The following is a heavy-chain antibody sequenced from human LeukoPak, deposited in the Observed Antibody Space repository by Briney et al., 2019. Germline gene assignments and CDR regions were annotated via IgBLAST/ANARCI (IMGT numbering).Heavy chain of an antibody. CDR1: GYTFTSYA. CDR2: INAGHGNT. Sequence: ASVKVSCKASGYTFTSYAIQWVRQAPGQRLEWMGWINAGHGNTKYSQKFQGRVTITRDTSASTAYMELSSLRSEDTAVYYCARDQDINRGFFQPGGYWGQGTLVTVSS. V-gene: IGHV1-3*01. J-gene: IGHJ4*02. D-gene: IGHD1-14*01. CDR3: ARDQDINRGFFQPGGY.